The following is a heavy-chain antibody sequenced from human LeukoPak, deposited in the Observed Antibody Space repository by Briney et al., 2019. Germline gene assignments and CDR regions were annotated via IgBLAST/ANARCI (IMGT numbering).Heavy chain of an antibody. CDR1: GFIFSRYW. CDR3: ARYGNGEWLAHYAFDV. Sequence: GGSLRLSCATSGFIFSRYWMSWVRQAPGKGLEWVANINQDESEKNYVDSVKGRFTISRDNAKNSPDLQMNSLRAEDTAVYYCARYGNGEWLAHYAFDVWGQGTMVTVSS. V-gene: IGHV3-7*01. CDR2: INQDESEK. D-gene: IGHD6-19*01. J-gene: IGHJ3*01.